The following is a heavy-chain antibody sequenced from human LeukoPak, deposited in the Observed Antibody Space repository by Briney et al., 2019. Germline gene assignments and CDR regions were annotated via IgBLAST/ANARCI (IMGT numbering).Heavy chain of an antibody. CDR2: IYYSGST. CDR1: GGSISSSSYY. J-gene: IGHJ4*02. D-gene: IGHD2-2*01. Sequence: SSETLSLTCTVSGGSISSSSYYWGWIRQPPGKGLEWIGSIYYSGSTYYNPSLKSRVTISVDTSKNQFSLKLSSVTAADTAVYYCARVTSEASSTFDYWGRGTLVTVSS. V-gene: IGHV4-39*07. CDR3: ARVTSEASSTFDY.